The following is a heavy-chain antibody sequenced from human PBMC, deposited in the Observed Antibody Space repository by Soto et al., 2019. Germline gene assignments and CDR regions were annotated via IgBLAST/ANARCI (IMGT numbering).Heavy chain of an antibody. V-gene: IGHV4-59*08. CDR3: AGVYQLAGPFDY. CDR1: GGSISSYY. Sequence: PSETLSLSWTVAGGSISSYYWSWIRQPPGKGLEWIGYIYYSGSTNYNPSLKSRVTISVDTSKNQFSLKLSSVTAADTAVYYCAGVYQLAGPFDYWGQGTLLSVYS. D-gene: IGHD2-2*01. CDR2: IYYSGST. J-gene: IGHJ4*02.